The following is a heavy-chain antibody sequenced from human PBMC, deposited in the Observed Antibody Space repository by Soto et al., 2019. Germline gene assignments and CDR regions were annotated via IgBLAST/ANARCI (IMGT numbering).Heavy chain of an antibody. Sequence: SETLSLTCAVYGGSFSGYYWSWIRQPPGKGLEWIGEINHSGSTNYNPSLKSRVTISVDTSKNQFSLKLSSVTAADTAVYYCASGYYVWGSYRYPFDYWGQGTMVTVYS. J-gene: IGHJ4*02. CDR1: GGSFSGYY. D-gene: IGHD3-16*02. CDR2: INHSGST. V-gene: IGHV4-34*01. CDR3: ASGYYVWGSYRYPFDY.